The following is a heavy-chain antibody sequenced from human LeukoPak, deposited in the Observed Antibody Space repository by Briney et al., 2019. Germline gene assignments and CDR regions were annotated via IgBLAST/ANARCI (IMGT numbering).Heavy chain of an antibody. D-gene: IGHD5-18*01. CDR3: ARMGGGYSYGYLPYYYYGMDV. V-gene: IGHV1-18*01. J-gene: IGHJ6*02. CDR1: GYTLTSYG. CDR2: ISAYNGNT. Sequence: ASVKVSCKASGYTLTSYGISWVRQAPGQGLEWMGWISAYNGNTNYAQKLQGRVTMTTDTSTSTAYMELRSLRSDDTAVYYCARMGGGYSYGYLPYYYYGMDVWGQGTTVTVSS.